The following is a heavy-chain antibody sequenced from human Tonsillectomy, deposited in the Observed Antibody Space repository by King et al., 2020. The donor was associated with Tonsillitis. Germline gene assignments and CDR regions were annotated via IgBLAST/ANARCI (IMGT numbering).Heavy chain of an antibody. CDR3: ARGFGGAYGL. D-gene: IGHD3-16*01. J-gene: IGHJ2*01. CDR2: MNWNVGRT. Sequence: VQLVESGGGVVRPGGSLRLSCAASGFTFDDYGMSWVRQAPGKGREWVSGMNWNVGRTGYADSVKGRFTISRDNAKNSLYLQMNSLRAEDTALYHCARGFGGAYGLWGRGTLVTVSS. CDR1: GFTFDDYG. V-gene: IGHV3-20*01.